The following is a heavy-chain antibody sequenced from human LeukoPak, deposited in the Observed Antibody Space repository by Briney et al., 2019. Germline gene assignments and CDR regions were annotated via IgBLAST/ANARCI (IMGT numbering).Heavy chain of an antibody. CDR3: GRTRSNNYSDYFDY. J-gene: IGHJ4*02. CDR2: IYYSGST. V-gene: IGHV4-59*08. D-gene: IGHD4-11*01. Sequence: SETLSLTCTVSGGSISSYYWSWIRQPPGKGLEWIGYIYYSGSTNYNPSLKSRVTISVDTSKTQFSLKLSSVTAADTAVYYCGRTRSNNYSDYFDYWGQGTLVTVSS. CDR1: GGSISSYY.